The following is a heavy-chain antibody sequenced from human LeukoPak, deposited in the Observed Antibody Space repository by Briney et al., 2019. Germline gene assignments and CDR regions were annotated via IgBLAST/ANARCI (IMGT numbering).Heavy chain of an antibody. J-gene: IGHJ4*02. Sequence: GGSLRLSCAASGFTFRSYAMSWVRQAPGKGLEWVSCISGSGDSTYKADSVKGRFTISRDNSKNTVYLQMNSLRAEDTAVYYCARQSSDWTYENWGQGTLVTVSS. D-gene: IGHD1-7*01. CDR1: GFTFRSYA. V-gene: IGHV3-23*01. CDR2: ISGSGDST. CDR3: ARQSSDWTYEN.